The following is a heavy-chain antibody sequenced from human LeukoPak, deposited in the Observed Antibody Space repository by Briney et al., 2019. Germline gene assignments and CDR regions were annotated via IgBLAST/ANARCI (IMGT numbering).Heavy chain of an antibody. CDR1: GGSISSYY. CDR3: ARVPYSSSWSYYYYGMDV. Sequence: PSETLSLTCTVSGGSISSYYWSWIRQPPGKGLEWIGYIYYSGSTNYNPSLKSRVTISVDTSKNQFSLKLSSVTAADTAVYYCARVPYSSSWSYYYYGMDVWGQGTTVTVSS. CDR2: IYYSGST. J-gene: IGHJ6*02. D-gene: IGHD6-13*01. V-gene: IGHV4-59*01.